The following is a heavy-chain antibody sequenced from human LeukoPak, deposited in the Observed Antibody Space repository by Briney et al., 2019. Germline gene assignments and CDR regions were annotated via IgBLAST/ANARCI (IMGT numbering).Heavy chain of an antibody. Sequence: PSETLSLTCAVYGGSLSHYYWSWIRQPPGKWLEWIGEINHSGSTNYNPSLKSRVTISVDMSKNQFSLELTSVTAADTAVYYCARGPASGSNFAWFDPWGQGTLVTVSS. D-gene: IGHD3-10*01. CDR2: INHSGST. V-gene: IGHV4-34*01. CDR1: GGSLSHYY. CDR3: ARGPASGSNFAWFDP. J-gene: IGHJ5*02.